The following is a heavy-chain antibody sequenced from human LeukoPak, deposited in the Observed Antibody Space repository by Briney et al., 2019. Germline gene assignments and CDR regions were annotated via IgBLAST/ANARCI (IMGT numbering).Heavy chain of an antibody. J-gene: IGHJ3*02. CDR3: ARGRSGYSYVHDALDI. V-gene: IGHV4-59*01. CDR1: GGSISSYY. D-gene: IGHD5-18*01. CDR2: IYYSGST. Sequence: PSETLSLTCTVSGGSISSYYWSWIRQPPGKGLEWIGYIYYSGSTTYNPSLKSRVTISVDTSKNQFSLKLSSVTAADTAVYYCARGRSGYSYVHDALDIWGQGTMVTVSS.